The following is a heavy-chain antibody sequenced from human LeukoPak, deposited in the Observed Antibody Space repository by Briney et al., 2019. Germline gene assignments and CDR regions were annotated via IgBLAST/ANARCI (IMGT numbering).Heavy chain of an antibody. CDR2: IYTSGST. J-gene: IGHJ4*02. CDR3: ARERVVVISFFDY. Sequence: SQTLSLTCTVSGGSISSGSYYWSWIRQPAGKGLEWIGRIYTSGSTNYSPSLKSRVTISVDTSKNQFSLKLSSVTAADTAVYYCARERVVVISFFDYWGQGTLVTVSS. D-gene: IGHD3-22*01. CDR1: GGSISSGSYY. V-gene: IGHV4-61*02.